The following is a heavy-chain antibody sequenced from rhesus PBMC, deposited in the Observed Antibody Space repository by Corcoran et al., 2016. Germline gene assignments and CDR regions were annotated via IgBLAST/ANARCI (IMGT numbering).Heavy chain of an antibody. CDR1: GGAISSSIL. V-gene: IGHV4-65*01. CDR3: ASEDDYGYYYTAAFDF. CDR2: ISGSSRNT. Sequence: QVQLQESGPGLVKPSETLSLTCVVSGGAISSSILWSWIRQPPGKGLEWMGYISGSSRNTYNNPSLKSRVTISTDEYNNPLSLKLSSVTAADTAVYYCASEDDYGYYYTAAFDFWGQGLRVTVSS. J-gene: IGHJ3*01. D-gene: IGHD3-9*01.